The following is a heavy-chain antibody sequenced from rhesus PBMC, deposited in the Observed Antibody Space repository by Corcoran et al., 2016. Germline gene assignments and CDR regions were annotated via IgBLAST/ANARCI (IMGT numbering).Heavy chain of an antibody. V-gene: IGHV4-65*01. D-gene: IGHD2-39*02. Sequence: QVQLQESGPGLVKPSETLSLTCAVSGGSVSRSNWWSWIRQPQGKGLEWIGYISGSSGSTYYNPALKSRVTISTDTSKNQFSLKLSSVTAADTAVYYCANVGVTNMDYWGQGVLVTVSS. CDR1: GGSVSRSNW. CDR3: ANVGVTNMDY. CDR2: ISGSSGST. J-gene: IGHJ4*01.